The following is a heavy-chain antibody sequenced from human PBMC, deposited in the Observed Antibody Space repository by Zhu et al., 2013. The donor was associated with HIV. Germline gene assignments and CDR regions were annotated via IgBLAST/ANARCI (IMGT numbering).Heavy chain of an antibody. V-gene: IGHV1-46*01. Sequence: QVQLVQSGAEVKKPGASVKVSCKGSGYSFTSYYMHWVRQAPGQGLEWVGIIDPSGDNTNYAQKFQGRVTMTRDTSARTVYVELRSLRSEDTAVYFCAREVERIVDYWGQGTLVSVSS. J-gene: IGHJ4*02. CDR3: AREVERIVDY. CDR2: IDPSGDNT. CDR1: GYSFTSYY. D-gene: IGHD1-1*01.